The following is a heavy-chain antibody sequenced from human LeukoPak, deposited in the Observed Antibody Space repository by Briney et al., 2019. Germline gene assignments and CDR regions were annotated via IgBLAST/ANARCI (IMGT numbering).Heavy chain of an antibody. Sequence: GGSLRLSCAASGFSFRSYWMNWVRQAPGKGLEWVANIKKDGPEKYYVDSVKGRFTISRDNAKNSLYLQMNSLRAEDTALYYCAKGSSSWYATTGYYYYMDVWGKGTTVTVSS. CDR3: AKGSSSWYATTGYYYYMDV. V-gene: IGHV3-7*03. J-gene: IGHJ6*03. D-gene: IGHD6-13*01. CDR1: GFSFRSYW. CDR2: IKKDGPEK.